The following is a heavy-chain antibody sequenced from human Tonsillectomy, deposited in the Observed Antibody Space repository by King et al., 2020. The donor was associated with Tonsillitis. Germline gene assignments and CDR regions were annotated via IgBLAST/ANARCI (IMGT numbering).Heavy chain of an antibody. D-gene: IGHD6-19*01. Sequence: QLVQSGGGLVQPGGSLRLSCAASGFTFSSYAMSWVRQAPGKGLEWVSGISGSGGSTYYADSVKGRFTISRDNSKNTMDLEMNRLRADDTAVYYCAKSKTQWLKQVGPLDYWGQGTLVTVSS. CDR3: AKSKTQWLKQVGPLDY. CDR1: GFTFSSYA. CDR2: ISGSGGST. J-gene: IGHJ4*02. V-gene: IGHV3-23*04.